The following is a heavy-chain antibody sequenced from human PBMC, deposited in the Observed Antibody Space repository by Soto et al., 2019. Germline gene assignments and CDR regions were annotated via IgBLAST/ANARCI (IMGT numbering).Heavy chain of an antibody. J-gene: IGHJ6*02. CDR2: ISWDGGST. Sequence: EVQLVESGGVVVQPGGSLRLSCAASGFTFDDYTMHWVRQAPGKGLEWVSLISWDGGSTYYADSAKGRFTISRDNSKNSLYLQMNSLRTEDTALYYCAKAIYGSGTNYYYGMDVWGQGTTVTVSS. CDR1: GFTFDDYT. D-gene: IGHD3-10*01. V-gene: IGHV3-43*01. CDR3: AKAIYGSGTNYYYGMDV.